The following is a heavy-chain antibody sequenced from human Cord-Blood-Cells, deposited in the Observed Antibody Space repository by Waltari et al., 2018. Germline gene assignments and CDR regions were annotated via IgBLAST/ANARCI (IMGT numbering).Heavy chain of an antibody. CDR3: ARPRYYDSSGYYY. J-gene: IGHJ4*02. CDR2: ISYSGGT. D-gene: IGHD3-22*01. Sequence: QLQLQESGPGLVKPSETLSLTCTVSGGSISSSSYYWGWIRQPPGKGLEWIGSISYSGGTYYNPSLKSRVTISLDTSKNQFSLKLSSVTAADSAVYYCARPRYYDSSGYYYWGQGTLVTVSS. V-gene: IGHV4-39*07. CDR1: GGSISSSSYY.